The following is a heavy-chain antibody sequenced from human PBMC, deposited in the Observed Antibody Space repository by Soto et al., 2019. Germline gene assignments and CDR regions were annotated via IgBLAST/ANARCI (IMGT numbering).Heavy chain of an antibody. V-gene: IGHV3-30*18. D-gene: IGHD1-26*01. CDR2: ISYDGTNK. CDR1: GFTFSSYG. J-gene: IGHJ3*02. CDR3: AKSRSGTYLQDAFDI. Sequence: VQLVESGGGVVQPGRSLRLSCAASGFTFSSYGMHWVRQAPGKGLEWVAVISYDGTNKYHADSVKGRFTISRDNSKNTLDLQMNSLRAEDTAVYYCAKSRSGTYLQDAFDIWGQGTMVTVSS.